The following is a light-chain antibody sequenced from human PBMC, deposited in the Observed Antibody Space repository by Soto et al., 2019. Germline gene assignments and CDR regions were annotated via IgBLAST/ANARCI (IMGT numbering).Light chain of an antibody. V-gene: IGKV1-39*01. J-gene: IGKJ5*01. CDR1: KSIEMH. CDR2: AAS. Sequence: DIQMTQSPSSLSASVGDRVTITCRASKSIEMHLNWYQQKPGKAPKFLIHAASSLQSGVPSRFSGSGSGTDFTLIINSLKPEDFATYYCQQSYSVPITFGQGTRLEIK. CDR3: QQSYSVPIT.